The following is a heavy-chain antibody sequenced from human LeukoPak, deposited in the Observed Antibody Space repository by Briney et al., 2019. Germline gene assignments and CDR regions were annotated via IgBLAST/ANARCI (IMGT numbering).Heavy chain of an antibody. CDR3: AKARRYYYGMDV. CDR2: ISGSGGST. J-gene: IGHJ6*02. V-gene: IGHV3-23*01. CDR1: GFTFSSYA. Sequence: GGSLRLSCAASGFTFSSYAMSWVRQAPGRGLEWVSAISGSGGSTYYADSVKGRFTISRDNSKNTLYLQMNSLRAEDTAVHYCAKARRYYYGMDVWGQGTTVTVSS.